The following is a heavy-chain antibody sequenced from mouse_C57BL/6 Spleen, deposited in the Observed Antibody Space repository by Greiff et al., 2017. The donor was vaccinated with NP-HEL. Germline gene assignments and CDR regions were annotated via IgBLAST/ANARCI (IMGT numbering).Heavy chain of an antibody. D-gene: IGHD2-4*01. CDR1: GFNIKDDY. Sequence: EVQLVESGAELVRPGASVKLSCTASGFNIKDDYMHWVKQRPEPGLEWIGWIDPENGDTEYASKFQGKATITADTSSNTAYLQLSSLTSEDTAVYYCTTADYGFAYWGQGTLVTVSA. V-gene: IGHV14-4*01. J-gene: IGHJ3*01. CDR3: TTADYGFAY. CDR2: IDPENGDT.